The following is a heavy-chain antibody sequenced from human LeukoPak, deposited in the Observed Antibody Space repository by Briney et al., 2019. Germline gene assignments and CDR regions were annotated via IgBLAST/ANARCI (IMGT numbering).Heavy chain of an antibody. CDR3: ARGLYSSSWYAPLDY. CDR2: IIPIFGTA. CDR1: GGTFSSYT. Sequence: GASVKVSCTASGGTFSSYTISWVRQAPGQGLEWMGGIIPIFGTANYAQKFQGRVTITADESTSTASMELSSLRSEDTAVYYCARGLYSSSWYAPLDYWGQGTLVTVSS. D-gene: IGHD6-13*01. V-gene: IGHV1-69*13. J-gene: IGHJ4*02.